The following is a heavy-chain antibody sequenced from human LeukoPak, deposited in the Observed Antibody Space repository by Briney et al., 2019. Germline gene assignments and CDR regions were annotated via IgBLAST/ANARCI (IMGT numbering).Heavy chain of an antibody. CDR1: GFTFSSYS. CDR3: ARFSTHAFDI. V-gene: IGHV3-48*04. Sequence: GGSLRLSCAVSGFTFSSYSMNWVRQAPGKGLEWVSYISSSSTIYYADSVKGRFTISRDNAKNSLYLQMNSLRAEDTAVYYCARFSTHAFDIWGQGTMVTVSS. D-gene: IGHD3-3*01. CDR2: ISSSSTI. J-gene: IGHJ3*02.